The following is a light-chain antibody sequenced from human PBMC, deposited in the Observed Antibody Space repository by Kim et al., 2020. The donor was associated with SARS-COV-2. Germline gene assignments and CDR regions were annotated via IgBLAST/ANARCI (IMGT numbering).Light chain of an antibody. CDR1: SSNIGSNT. CDR3: AAWDDSLNAWV. CDR2: SNN. V-gene: IGLV1-44*01. Sequence: QSVLTQPPSASGTPGQRVTISCSGSSSNIGSNTVNWYQQLPGTAPKLLIYSNNQRPSGVPDRFSGSKSGTSASLAISGIQSEDEADYYCAAWDDSLNAWVFGGGTQLTVL. J-gene: IGLJ3*02.